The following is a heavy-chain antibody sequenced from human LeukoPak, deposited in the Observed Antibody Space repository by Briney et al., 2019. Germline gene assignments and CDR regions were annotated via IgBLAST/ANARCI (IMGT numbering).Heavy chain of an antibody. V-gene: IGHV3-30*04. CDR3: ARDSYYDGTSYYFDY. CDR1: GFTFSSYA. D-gene: IGHD1-26*01. J-gene: IGHJ4*02. Sequence: PGRSLRLSCAASGFTFSSYAMHWVRQAPGNGLEWVAVISYDGSNKYYADSVKGRFTISRDNSKNTLYLQMSSLRAEDTAAYYCARDSYYDGTSYYFDYWGQGTLVTVSS. CDR2: ISYDGSNK.